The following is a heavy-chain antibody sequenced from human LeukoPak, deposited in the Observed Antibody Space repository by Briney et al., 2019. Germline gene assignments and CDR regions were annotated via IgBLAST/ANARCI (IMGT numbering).Heavy chain of an antibody. CDR1: GGSISTYY. D-gene: IGHD6-19*01. Sequence: PSETLSLTCTVSGGSISTYYWSWIRQPPGKGLEWVGYISYSGSTNYNPSLKSRVTIQVDTSKNEFTLRLSSVTAADTAVYYCARRYTSGRSAGYLDPWGQGTLVTVSS. CDR2: ISYSGST. V-gene: IGHV4-59*01. CDR3: ARRYTSGRSAGYLDP. J-gene: IGHJ5*02.